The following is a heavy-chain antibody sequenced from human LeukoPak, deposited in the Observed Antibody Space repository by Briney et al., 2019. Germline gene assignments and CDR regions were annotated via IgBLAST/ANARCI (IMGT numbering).Heavy chain of an antibody. CDR3: TTRLGSYGSSGYDAFDI. Sequence: GGSLRLSCAASGFTFSNARMSWVRQPPGRGLEWVGRIKSKTDGGITDYAANVKGRFTISRDVSKNTLYLQMNSLKTEDTAVYYCTTRLGSYGSSGYDAFDIWGQGTMVTVSS. J-gene: IGHJ3*02. D-gene: IGHD5-18*01. CDR2: IKSKTDGGIT. V-gene: IGHV3-15*01. CDR1: GFTFSNAR.